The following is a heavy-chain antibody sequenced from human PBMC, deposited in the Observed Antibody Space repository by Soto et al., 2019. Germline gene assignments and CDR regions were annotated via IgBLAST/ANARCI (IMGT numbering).Heavy chain of an antibody. J-gene: IGHJ4*02. D-gene: IGHD1-26*01. CDR2: INTDGSST. CDR1: GFSFTSYW. CDR3: AKRELNSTGLFH. Sequence: EVQLVESGGCLVQPGGSLRLSCAASGFSFTSYWMHWVRQAPGKGLVWVSRINTDGSSTSYADSVKGRFTISRDNAKNTLFLQMNSLRAEDTAIYYCAKRELNSTGLFHWGQGTLVSVSS. V-gene: IGHV3-74*01.